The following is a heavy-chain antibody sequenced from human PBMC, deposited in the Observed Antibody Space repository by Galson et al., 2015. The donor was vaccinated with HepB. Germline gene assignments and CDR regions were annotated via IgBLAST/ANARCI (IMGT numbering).Heavy chain of an antibody. J-gene: IGHJ3*02. CDR2: IYYSGST. Sequence: LSLTCTVSGGSISSGDYYWSWIRQPPGKGLEWIGYIYYSGSTYYDPSLKSRVTISVDTSKNQLSLKLSSVTAADTAVYYCAREGVTPLPYGSGSYYDAFDIWGQGTMVTVSS. V-gene: IGHV4-30-4*01. CDR3: AREGVTPLPYGSGSYYDAFDI. CDR1: GGSISSGDYY. D-gene: IGHD3-10*01.